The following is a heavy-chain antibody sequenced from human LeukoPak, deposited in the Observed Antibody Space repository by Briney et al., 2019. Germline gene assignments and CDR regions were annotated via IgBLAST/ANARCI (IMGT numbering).Heavy chain of an antibody. Sequence: SETLSLTCTLSGGSISTYYWSWIRQPPGKGLEWIGYIYHSGSTNYNPSLKSRVTISVDTSKNQFSLKLSSVTAADTAVYYCARGGGYASPIGYWGQGALVTASS. V-gene: IGHV4-59*01. CDR2: IYHSGST. CDR3: ARGGGYASPIGY. CDR1: GGSISTYY. J-gene: IGHJ4*02. D-gene: IGHD5-12*01.